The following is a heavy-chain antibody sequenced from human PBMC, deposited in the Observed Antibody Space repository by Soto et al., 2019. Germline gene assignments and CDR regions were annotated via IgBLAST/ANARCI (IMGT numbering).Heavy chain of an antibody. CDR3: ARGLRITMVLGVIKGYFDY. CDR1: GGSFSGYY. CDR2: INHSGST. J-gene: IGHJ4*02. Sequence: SETLSLTCAVYGGSFSGYYWSWIRQPPGKGLEWIGEINHSGSTNYNPSLKSRVTISVDTSKNQFSLKLSSVTAADTAVYYCARGLRITMVLGVIKGYFDYWGQGTLVTVSS. V-gene: IGHV4-34*01. D-gene: IGHD3-10*01.